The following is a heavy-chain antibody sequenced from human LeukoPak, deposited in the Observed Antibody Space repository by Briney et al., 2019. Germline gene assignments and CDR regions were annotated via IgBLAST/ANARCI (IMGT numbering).Heavy chain of an antibody. V-gene: IGHV4-39*07. J-gene: IGHJ6*03. CDR1: GGSISSSSYY. D-gene: IGHD4-23*01. CDR2: IYYSGST. Sequence: SETLSLTCTVSGGSISSSSYYWGWIRQPPGKGLEWIGSIYYSGSTYYNPSLKSRVTISVDTSKNQFSLKLSSVTAADTAVYYCARARWQRMFYMDVWGKGTTVTVSS. CDR3: ARARWQRMFYMDV.